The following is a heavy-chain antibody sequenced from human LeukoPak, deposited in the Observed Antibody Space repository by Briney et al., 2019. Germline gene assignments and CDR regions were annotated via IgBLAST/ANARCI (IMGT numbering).Heavy chain of an antibody. J-gene: IGHJ4*02. CDR1: GFTFSSYS. CDR3: ARMYSSGWYGEDYFDY. D-gene: IGHD6-19*01. V-gene: IGHV3-7*01. CDR2: IKQDGSEK. Sequence: GGSLRLSCAASGFTFSSYSMNWVRQAPGKGLEWVANIKQDGSEKYYVDSVEGRFTISRDNAKNSLYLQMNSLRAEDTAVYYCARMYSSGWYGEDYFDYWGQGTLVTVSS.